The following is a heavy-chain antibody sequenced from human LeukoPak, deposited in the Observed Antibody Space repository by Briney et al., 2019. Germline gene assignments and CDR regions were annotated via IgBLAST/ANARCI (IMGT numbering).Heavy chain of an antibody. CDR1: GFTFSSYW. D-gene: IGHD3-10*01. CDR2: IKQDGSEK. J-gene: IGHJ4*02. CDR3: ARDSYYGSGSYTIDY. V-gene: IGHV3-7*01. Sequence: TGGSLRLSCAASGFTFSSYWMSWVRQAPGKGLEWVANIKQDGSEKYYVDSVKGRFTISRDNAKNSLYLQMNSLRAEDTAVYYCARDSYYGSGSYTIDYCGQGTLVTVSS.